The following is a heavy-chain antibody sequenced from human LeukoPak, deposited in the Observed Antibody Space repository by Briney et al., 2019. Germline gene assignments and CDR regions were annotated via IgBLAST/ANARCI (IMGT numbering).Heavy chain of an antibody. D-gene: IGHD5/OR15-5a*01. Sequence: PSQTLSLTCAVSGGSISRGGYSWSWIRQPPGKGLEWIGYIYHSGSTYYNPSLKSRVTISVDRSKNQLSLKLSSVTAADTAVYYCARVSTGLFDYWGQGTLVTVSS. CDR3: ARVSTGLFDY. J-gene: IGHJ4*02. V-gene: IGHV4-30-2*01. CDR1: GGSISRGGYS. CDR2: IYHSGST.